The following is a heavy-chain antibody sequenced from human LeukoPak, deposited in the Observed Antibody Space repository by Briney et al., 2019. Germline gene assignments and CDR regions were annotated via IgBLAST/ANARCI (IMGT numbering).Heavy chain of an antibody. J-gene: IGHJ4*02. CDR3: ARDHTGSYYY. Sequence: ASVKVSCKASGYTFTSYGISWVRQAPGQGLEWMGWISTYNGNTNYAQTLQGRVTMTTDTPTSTAYMELRSLRSDDTAVYYCARDHTGSYYYCGQGTLVTVSS. V-gene: IGHV1-18*01. CDR1: GYTFTSYG. D-gene: IGHD1-26*01. CDR2: ISTYNGNT.